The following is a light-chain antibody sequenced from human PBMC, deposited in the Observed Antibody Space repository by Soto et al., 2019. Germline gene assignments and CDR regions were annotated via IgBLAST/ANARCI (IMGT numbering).Light chain of an antibody. V-gene: IGLV1-47*01. Sequence: QSVLTQPPSASGTPGQRVTISCSGSSSNIGSNYVYWYQQVPGTAPRLLMYRASQRPSGVPDRFSGSKSGTSASLAISGLRSEDEADYYCAAWDDTLNGLVFGRGTKLTVL. CDR2: RAS. CDR1: SSNIGSNY. J-gene: IGLJ2*01. CDR3: AAWDDTLNGLV.